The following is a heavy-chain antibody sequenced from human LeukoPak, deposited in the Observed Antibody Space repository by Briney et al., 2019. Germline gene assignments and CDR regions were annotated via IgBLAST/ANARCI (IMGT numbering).Heavy chain of an antibody. D-gene: IGHD6-6*01. Sequence: SQTLSLTCAISGDSVSSNSAAWNWIRQSPSRGLEWLGRTYYKSKWFNEYALSVESRIIINPDTSKNQLSLQLNSVTPEDTAVYYCVVSYSSSSYAFDIWGQGTMVTVSS. CDR2: TYYKSKWFN. CDR1: GDSVSSNSAA. CDR3: VVSYSSSSYAFDI. J-gene: IGHJ3*02. V-gene: IGHV6-1*01.